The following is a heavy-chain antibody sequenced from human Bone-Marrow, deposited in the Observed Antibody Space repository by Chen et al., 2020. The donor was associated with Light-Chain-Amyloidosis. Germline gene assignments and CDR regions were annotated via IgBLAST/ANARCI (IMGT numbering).Heavy chain of an antibody. Sequence: IGWVRQMHGKGLEWMGVIYPDDSDARYSPSFEGQVTISADKSITTAYLQWRSLKASDTAMYYCARRRDGYNFDYWGQGTLVTVSS. CDR2: IYPDDSDA. D-gene: IGHD5-12*01. J-gene: IGHJ4*02. V-gene: IGHV5-51*01. CDR3: ARRRDGYNFDY.